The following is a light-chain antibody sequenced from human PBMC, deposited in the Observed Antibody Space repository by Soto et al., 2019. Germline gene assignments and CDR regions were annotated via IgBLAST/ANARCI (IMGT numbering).Light chain of an antibody. V-gene: IGLV1-47*02. CDR1: SSDIGSNY. CDR3: ASWDDRLNGPV. CDR2: SND. Sequence: QSVLTQPPSASGTRGQRVAISCSGNSSDIGSNYVYWYQQDPGTAPKLLIYSNDHRPAGVPDRYSSSKSGPSASLAISGLRSEDASDYYCASWDDRLNGPVFGKGTKLTV. J-gene: IGLJ1*01.